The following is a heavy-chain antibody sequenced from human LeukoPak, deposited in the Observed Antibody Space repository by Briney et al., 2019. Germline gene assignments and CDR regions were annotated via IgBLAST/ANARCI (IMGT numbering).Heavy chain of an antibody. V-gene: IGHV3-21*01. J-gene: IGHJ4*02. CDR3: ARGRSSSHNYYFDY. CDR2: ISSSSSHI. Sequence: NPGGSLRLSCAAPGFTFSTYSMNWVRQAPGKGLECVSSISSSSSHIYYAESVKGRFTMSRDNAKNSLYLQMNSLRAEDTAVYYCARGRSSSHNYYFDYWGQGTLVTVS. D-gene: IGHD6-13*01. CDR1: GFTFSTYS.